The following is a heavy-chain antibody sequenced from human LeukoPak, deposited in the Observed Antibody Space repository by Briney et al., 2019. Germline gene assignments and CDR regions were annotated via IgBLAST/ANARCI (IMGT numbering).Heavy chain of an antibody. J-gene: IGHJ4*02. CDR2: IYYSGST. V-gene: IGHV4-31*03. CDR3: AKSRTGTTPTPIDY. D-gene: IGHD1-1*01. CDR1: GGSISSGGYY. Sequence: PSQTLSLTCTASGGSISSGGYYWSWIRQHPGKGLEWIGYIYYSGSTYYNPSLKSRVTISVDTSKNQFSLKLSSVTAADTAVYYCAKSRTGTTPTPIDYWGQGTLVTVSS.